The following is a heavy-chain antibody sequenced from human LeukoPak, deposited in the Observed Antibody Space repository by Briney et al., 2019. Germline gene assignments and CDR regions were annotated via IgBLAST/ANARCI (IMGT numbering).Heavy chain of an antibody. CDR1: GFTDMINY. CDR3: ASAQGYSSGLDGMDV. V-gene: IGHV3-66*01. J-gene: IGHJ6*02. CDR2: IYSGGST. D-gene: IGHD6-19*01. Sequence: GGSLRLPCTPSGFTDMINYMSGVPQAPGKGRKGGSVIYSGGSTYYADSVKGRFTISRDNSKNTLYLQMNSLRAEDTAVYYCASAQGYSSGLDGMDVWGQGTTVTVSS.